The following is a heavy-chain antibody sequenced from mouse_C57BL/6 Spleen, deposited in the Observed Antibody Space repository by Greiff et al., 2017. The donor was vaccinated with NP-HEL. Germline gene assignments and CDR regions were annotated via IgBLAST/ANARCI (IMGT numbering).Heavy chain of an antibody. CDR3: ARGVITTVVATSYWYFDV. D-gene: IGHD1-1*01. CDR1: GYTFTTYP. V-gene: IGHV1-47*01. CDR2: FHPYNDDT. J-gene: IGHJ1*03. Sequence: VQLVESGAELVKPGASVKMSCKASGYTFTTYPIEWMKQNHGKSLEWIGNFHPYNDDTKYNEKFKGKATLTVEKSSSTVYLELSRLTSDDSAVYYCARGVITTVVATSYWYFDVWGTGTTVTVSS.